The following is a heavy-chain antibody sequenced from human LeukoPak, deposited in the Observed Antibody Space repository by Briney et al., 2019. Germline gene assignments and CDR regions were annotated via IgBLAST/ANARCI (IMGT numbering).Heavy chain of an antibody. Sequence: GGSLRLSCAASGFTFSSYAMHWVRQAPGKGLEWVAVISYDGSNKYYADSVKGRFTISRDNSKDTLYLQMNSLRAEDTAVYYCARGTNYDFWSGYHVYYYYGMDVWGQGTTVTVSS. CDR2: ISYDGSNK. D-gene: IGHD3-3*01. CDR1: GFTFSSYA. CDR3: ARGTNYDFWSGYHVYYYYGMDV. V-gene: IGHV3-30-3*01. J-gene: IGHJ6*02.